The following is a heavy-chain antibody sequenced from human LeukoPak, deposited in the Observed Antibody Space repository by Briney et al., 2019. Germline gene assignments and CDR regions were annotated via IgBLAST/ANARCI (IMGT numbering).Heavy chain of an antibody. Sequence: PGGSLRLSCAASGFTVSSNYMSWVREAPGKGLVWVSVIYSGGSTYYADSVKGRFNISRDNSKHTLSQQMNSLRAEDTAVYYCARASGNPIYVCGMDVWGQGTTVTVSS. J-gene: IGHJ6*02. CDR1: GFTVSSNY. CDR3: ARASGNPIYVCGMDV. CDR2: IYSGGST. V-gene: IGHV3-66*01. D-gene: IGHD4-23*01.